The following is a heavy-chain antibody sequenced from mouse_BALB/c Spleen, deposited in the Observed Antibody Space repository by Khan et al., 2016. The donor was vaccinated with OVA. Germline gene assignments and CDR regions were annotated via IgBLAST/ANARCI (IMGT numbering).Heavy chain of an antibody. CDR2: ISYSGST. CDR1: GYSITSGYG. J-gene: IGHJ2*01. D-gene: IGHD1-2*01. CDR3: ARTARIKY. V-gene: IGHV3-1*02. Sequence: EVQLQESGPGLVKPSQSLSLTCTVTGYSITSGYGWNWIRQFPGNKLECMGYISYSGSTNYNPSLKSRISITRDTSKNQFFLQLNSVTTEDTATSYCARTARIKYWGQGTTLTVSS.